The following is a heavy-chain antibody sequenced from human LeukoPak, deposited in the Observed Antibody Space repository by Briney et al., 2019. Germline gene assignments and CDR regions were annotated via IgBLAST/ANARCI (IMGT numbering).Heavy chain of an antibody. V-gene: IGHV3-23*01. D-gene: IGHD3-16*02. CDR1: GFTFSSYA. CDR2: ISGSGGST. CDR3: AKDLSGTNYYYYGMDV. Sequence: GGSLRLSCAASGFTFSSYAMSWVRQAPGKGLEWVSAISGSGGSTYYADSAKGRFTISRDNSKNTLYLRMNSLRAEDTAVYYCAKDLSGTNYYYYGMDVWGQGTMVTVSS. J-gene: IGHJ6*02.